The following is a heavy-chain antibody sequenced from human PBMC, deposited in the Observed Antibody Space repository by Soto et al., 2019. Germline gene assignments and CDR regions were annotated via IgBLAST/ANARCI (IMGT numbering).Heavy chain of an antibody. CDR1: GYTFTGYY. V-gene: IGHV1-2*02. CDR3: ARYNWNYGSLLY. J-gene: IGHJ4*02. CDR2: INPNSGGT. Sequence: ASVKVSCKASGYTFTGYYMHGVRQAPGQGLEWMGWINPNSGGTNYAQKFQGRVTMTRDTSISTAYMELSRLRSDDTAVYYCARYNWNYGSLLYWGQGTLVTVSS. D-gene: IGHD1-7*01.